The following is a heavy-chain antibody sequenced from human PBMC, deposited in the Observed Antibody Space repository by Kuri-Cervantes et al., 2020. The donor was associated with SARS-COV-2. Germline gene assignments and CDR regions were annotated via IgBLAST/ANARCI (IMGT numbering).Heavy chain of an antibody. CDR2: IYYSGSN. D-gene: IGHD7-27*01. J-gene: IGHJ4*02. Sequence: SETLSLTCTVSGGSFSSSSYHWGWIRQPPGKGLEWIGSIYYSGSNYYNPSLKSRVTISVDTSKNQFSLMLSSVTAADTAVYYCARNWGRYYFDYWGQGTLVTVSS. V-gene: IGHV4-39*01. CDR3: ARNWGRYYFDY. CDR1: GGSFSSSSYH.